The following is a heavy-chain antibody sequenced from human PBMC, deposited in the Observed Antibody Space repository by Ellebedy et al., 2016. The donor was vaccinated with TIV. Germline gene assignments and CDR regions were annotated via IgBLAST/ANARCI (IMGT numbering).Heavy chain of an antibody. CDR2: IKSRHEGGAA. J-gene: IGHJ4*02. CDR1: GFTFEYAW. V-gene: IGHV3-15*01. Sequence: GESLKISCATSGFTFEYAWMSWVRQAPGKGLELVGRIKSRHEGGAADYGAPVKGRFFISRDDSKGIMYLQMNALRVEDTAVYFCVGHSLTYWGRGTQVTVSS. CDR3: VGHSLTY.